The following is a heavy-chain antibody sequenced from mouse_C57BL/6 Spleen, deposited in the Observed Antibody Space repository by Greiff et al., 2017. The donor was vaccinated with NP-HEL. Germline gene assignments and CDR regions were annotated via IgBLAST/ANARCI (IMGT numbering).Heavy chain of an antibody. V-gene: IGHV1-62-2*01. J-gene: IGHJ4*01. CDR3: ARHGDYYGSSYVEDYAMDD. D-gene: IGHD1-1*01. CDR1: GYTFTEYT. CDR2: FYPGSGSI. Sequence: QVQLQQSGAELVKPGASVKLSCKASGYTFTEYTIHWVKQRSGQGLEWIGWFYPGSGSIKYNEKFKDKATLTADKSSSTVYMELSRLTSEDSAVYFCARHGDYYGSSYVEDYAMDDWGQGTSVTVSS.